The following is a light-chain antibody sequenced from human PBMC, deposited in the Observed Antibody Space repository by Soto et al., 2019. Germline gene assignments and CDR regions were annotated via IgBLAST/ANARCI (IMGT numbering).Light chain of an antibody. CDR2: DAS. V-gene: IGKV3-20*01. Sequence: EIVLTQSPGTLSLSPGERATLSCRASQSVSRSYLAWYQQKPGQAPRLLIYDASSRATGIPDRFSGSGSGTDLTLTISSLEPEDFAVYYCQQYGNSPLTFGQGTKVEIK. CDR1: QSVSRSY. J-gene: IGKJ1*01. CDR3: QQYGNSPLT.